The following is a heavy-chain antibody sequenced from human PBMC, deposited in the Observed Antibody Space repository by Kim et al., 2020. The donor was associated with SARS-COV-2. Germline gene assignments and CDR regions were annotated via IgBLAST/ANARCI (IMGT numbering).Heavy chain of an antibody. Sequence: GGSLRLSCAASGFTFKNYAYTWVRQAPGKGLEWVATIGAGGDTHHTESVKGRFIISRDNSKNTLFLQMNSLRAEDTALYYCAKGMGGSFPESCQMDVWGQGTTVTVTS. V-gene: IGHV3-23*01. CDR3: AKGMGGSFPESCQMDV. CDR2: TIGAGGDT. J-gene: IGHJ6*02. CDR1: GFTFKNYA. D-gene: IGHD2-15*01.